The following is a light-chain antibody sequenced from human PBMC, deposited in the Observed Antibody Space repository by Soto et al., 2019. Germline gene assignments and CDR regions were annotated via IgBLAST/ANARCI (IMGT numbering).Light chain of an antibody. Sequence: EIVLTQSPGTLSLSPGERATLSCRASQSVSSSYLAWYQQKPGQAPRLLIYGASSRATGIPDRFSGSGSGTDFTLTISRLEPEDFAVYYCQHYGSSPYTFGQETKLEIK. CDR1: QSVSSSY. J-gene: IGKJ2*01. V-gene: IGKV3-20*01. CDR3: QHYGSSPYT. CDR2: GAS.